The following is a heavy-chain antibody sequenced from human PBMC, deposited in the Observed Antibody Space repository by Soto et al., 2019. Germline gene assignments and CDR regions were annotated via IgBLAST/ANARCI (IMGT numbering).Heavy chain of an antibody. Sequence: EVHLVESGGGLVQPGGSLRLSCAASGFTFGSYSMNWVRQAPGKGLEWVSFISSSSRTIYYADSMKGRFTISRDNAKNSLFLQMNSLRDEDTAVYYCASDFWYFDLWGRGTLVTVSS. CDR3: ASDFWYFDL. CDR1: GFTFGSYS. V-gene: IGHV3-48*02. J-gene: IGHJ2*01. CDR2: ISSSSRTI.